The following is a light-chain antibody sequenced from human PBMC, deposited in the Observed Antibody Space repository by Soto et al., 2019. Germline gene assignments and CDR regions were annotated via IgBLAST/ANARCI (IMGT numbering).Light chain of an antibody. J-gene: IGKJ5*01. CDR2: GAS. Sequence: EIVMTQSPASLSPSRGGRATLLCTASQSVSRNLAWHQQKPGQAPRLLIYGASTRATGIPARFSGSGSGAEFTLSISSLQSEDFAVYYCQQYNNWPITFGQGTRLEIK. CDR1: QSVSRN. CDR3: QQYNNWPIT. V-gene: IGKV3-15*01.